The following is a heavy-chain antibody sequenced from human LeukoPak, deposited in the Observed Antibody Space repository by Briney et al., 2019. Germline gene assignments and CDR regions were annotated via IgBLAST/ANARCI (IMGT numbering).Heavy chain of an antibody. Sequence: SETLSLTCAVYGGSFSGYYWSWIRQPPGKGLEWIGEINHSGSTNYNPSLTSRVTISVDTSKNQFSLKLSSVTAADTAVYYCASRRPDIVVVPAAKRSYYYYYMDVWGKGTTVTVSS. CDR2: INHSGST. J-gene: IGHJ6*03. CDR3: ASRRPDIVVVPAAKRSYYYYYMDV. CDR1: GGSFSGYY. D-gene: IGHD2-2*01. V-gene: IGHV4-34*01.